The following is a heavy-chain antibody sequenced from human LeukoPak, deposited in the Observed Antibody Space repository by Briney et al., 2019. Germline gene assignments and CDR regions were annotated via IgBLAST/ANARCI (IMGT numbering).Heavy chain of an antibody. CDR2: ISGSGGST. D-gene: IGHD2-2*01. CDR3: ANHHSEYQLLAFVY. CDR1: GFTFSSYA. V-gene: IGHV3-23*01. J-gene: IGHJ4*02. Sequence: GGSLRLSCAASGFTFSSYAMSWVRQAPGKGLEWVSAISGSGGSTYYADSVKGRFTISRDNSKNTLYLQMNSLRAEDTAVYYCANHHSEYQLLAFVYWGQGTLVTVSS.